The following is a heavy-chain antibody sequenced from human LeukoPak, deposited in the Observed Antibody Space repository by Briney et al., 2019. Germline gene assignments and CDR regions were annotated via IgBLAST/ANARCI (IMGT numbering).Heavy chain of an antibody. CDR3: ATVKGVVLSCYGMDV. CDR2: ISGSGGST. CDR1: GFTFSSYA. D-gene: IGHD2-8*01. Sequence: GGSLRLSCAASGFTFSSYAMSWVRQAPGKGLEWVSAISGSGGSTYYADSVKGRFTISRDNSKNTLYLQMNSLRAEDTAVYYCATVKGVVLSCYGMDVWGQGTTVTVSS. V-gene: IGHV3-23*01. J-gene: IGHJ6*02.